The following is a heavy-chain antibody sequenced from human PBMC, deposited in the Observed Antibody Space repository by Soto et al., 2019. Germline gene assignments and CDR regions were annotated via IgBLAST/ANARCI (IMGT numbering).Heavy chain of an antibody. CDR1: GYTFTRYY. CDR2: INPSGGST. Sequence: SVKVWYKASGYTFTRYYMHWVRQAPGQGLEWMGIINPSGGSTSYAQKFQGRVTMTRDTSTSTVYMELSSLRSEDTAVYYCARESMSAREVDPYWGQGTLVTVS. D-gene: IGHD1-26*01. J-gene: IGHJ4*02. V-gene: IGHV1-46*01. CDR3: ARESMSAREVDPY.